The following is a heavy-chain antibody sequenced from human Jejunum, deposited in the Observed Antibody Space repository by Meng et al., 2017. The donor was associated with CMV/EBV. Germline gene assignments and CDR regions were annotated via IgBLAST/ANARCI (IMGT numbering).Heavy chain of an antibody. V-gene: IGHV3-23*03. J-gene: IGHJ4*02. CDR2: IYSPDTP. Sequence: FTFGSYAMSWVREAPGKGLEWVSLIYSPDTPYYADSVKGRFTISRDNSKNTLYLQMNSLRAEDTAVYYCAQYCSSTSCSLRAFDYWGQGPLVTVSS. CDR1: FTFGSYA. CDR3: AQYCSSTSCSLRAFDY. D-gene: IGHD2/OR15-2a*01.